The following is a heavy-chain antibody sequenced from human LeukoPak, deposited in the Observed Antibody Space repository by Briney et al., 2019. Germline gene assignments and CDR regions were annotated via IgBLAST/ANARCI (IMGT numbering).Heavy chain of an antibody. CDR3: AKDPSYYGAGSDY. Sequence: GGSLRLSCAASDLSVSQSYMAWVRQAPGQGLEWVAVIYPGQSTYYAESVKGRFTISRDNSKNTLYLQMNSLRAEDTAVYYCAKDPSYYGAGSDYWGQGTLVTVSS. J-gene: IGHJ4*02. V-gene: IGHV3-53*01. CDR1: DLSVSQSY. CDR2: IYPGQST. D-gene: IGHD1-26*01.